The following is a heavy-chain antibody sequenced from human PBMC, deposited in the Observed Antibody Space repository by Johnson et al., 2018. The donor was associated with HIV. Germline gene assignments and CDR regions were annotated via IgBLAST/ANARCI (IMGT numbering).Heavy chain of an antibody. CDR1: GFTFSSYG. Sequence: QVQLVESGGGVVQPGRSLRLSCAASGFTFSSYGMHWVRQAPGKGLEWVAVIWYDGSNEYYADSLKGRFTISRDNSRNTVYLQMSNLRTEETAVYYCAKGEAQEGWIQLGSYAFDFWGRGTMVTVSS. D-gene: IGHD5-18*01. CDR2: IWYDGSNE. CDR3: AKGEAQEGWIQLGSYAFDF. V-gene: IGHV3-30*18. J-gene: IGHJ3*01.